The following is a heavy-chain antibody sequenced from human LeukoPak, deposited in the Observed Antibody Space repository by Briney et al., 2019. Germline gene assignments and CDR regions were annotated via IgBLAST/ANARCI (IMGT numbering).Heavy chain of an antibody. J-gene: IGHJ4*02. CDR3: ARVSYYPPYYFDF. Sequence: SETLSLTCSVSGSSITTDFYWAWIRQPPGKGLEGIGYIFYSGTTDYNPSLKSRVTFSVDTSKNQFSLKLSSVTAADTAVYYCARVSYYPPYYFDFWGQGTLVIVSS. CDR1: GSSITTDFY. V-gene: IGHV4-61*01. D-gene: IGHD3-22*01. CDR2: IFYSGTT.